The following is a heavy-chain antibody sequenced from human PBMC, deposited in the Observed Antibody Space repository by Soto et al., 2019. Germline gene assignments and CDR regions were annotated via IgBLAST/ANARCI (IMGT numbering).Heavy chain of an antibody. Sequence: SETLSLTCTVSGVSIHNSHSFWGWIRQPPGKGLEFIGTVYYGGGAHYNSSLKSRVTISVDTANNQVSLRMRSLTAADTAVYYCGRVVEGATRHTDLDSWGQGTLVTVSS. J-gene: IGHJ5*01. CDR2: VYYGGGA. D-gene: IGHD2-21*01. CDR3: GRVVEGATRHTDLDS. V-gene: IGHV4-39*01. CDR1: GVSIHNSHSF.